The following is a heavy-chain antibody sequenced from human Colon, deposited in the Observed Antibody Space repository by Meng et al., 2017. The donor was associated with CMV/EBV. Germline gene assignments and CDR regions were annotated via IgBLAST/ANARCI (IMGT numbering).Heavy chain of an antibody. CDR2: ISSSSSYI. CDR1: GFTFDDYA. CDR3: AGEGVLITVDAFDI. D-gene: IGHD3-3*01. V-gene: IGHV3-21*01. J-gene: IGHJ3*02. Sequence: GESLKISCAASGFTFDDYAMHWVRQAPGKGLEWVSSISSSSSYIYYADSVKGRFTISRDNAKNTLFLQMNSLRAEDTATYYCAGEGVLITVDAFDIWGQGTMVTVSS.